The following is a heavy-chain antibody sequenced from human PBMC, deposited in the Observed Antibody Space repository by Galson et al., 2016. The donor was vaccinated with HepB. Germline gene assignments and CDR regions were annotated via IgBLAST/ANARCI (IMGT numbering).Heavy chain of an antibody. Sequence: SLRLSCAASGFIFSVYNMNWARQAPGKGLEWIAWITSSSDTMYYADPVKGRFTISRDNAKNSLYLEMNSLRDEDTAVYYCASDDYFRLGYWGQGTLVTVSS. J-gene: IGHJ4*02. CDR3: ASDDYFRLGY. CDR1: GFIFSVYN. V-gene: IGHV3-48*02. D-gene: IGHD3-16*01. CDR2: ITSSSDTM.